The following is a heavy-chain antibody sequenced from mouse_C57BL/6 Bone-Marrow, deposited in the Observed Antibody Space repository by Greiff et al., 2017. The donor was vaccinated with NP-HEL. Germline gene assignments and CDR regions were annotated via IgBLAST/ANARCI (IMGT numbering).Heavy chain of an antibody. CDR2: IYPGDGDT. CDR1: GYAFSSSW. V-gene: IGHV1-82*01. D-gene: IGHD2-12*01. CDR3: ARGGYYTPVEY. J-gene: IGHJ3*01. Sequence: VKLMESGPELVKPGASVKISCKASGYAFSSSWMNWVKQRPGKGLEWIGRIYPGDGDTNYNGKFKGKATLTADKSSSTAYMQLSSLTSEDSAVYVCARGGYYTPVEYWGQGTLVTVSA.